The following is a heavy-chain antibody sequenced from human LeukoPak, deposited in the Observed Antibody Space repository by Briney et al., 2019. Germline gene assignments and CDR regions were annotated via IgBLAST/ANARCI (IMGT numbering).Heavy chain of an antibody. CDR1: GGSISSYY. D-gene: IGHD3-3*01. Sequence: SETLSLTSTVAGGSISSYYWSWIRQPPGNVLGWVVFIYYSGSTNYNPSLKSRVTISVDTSKNQFSLKLSSVTAADTAVYYCARVAPTIFGSGMDVWGQGTTVTVSS. V-gene: IGHV4-59*01. CDR2: IYYSGST. CDR3: ARVAPTIFGSGMDV. J-gene: IGHJ6*02.